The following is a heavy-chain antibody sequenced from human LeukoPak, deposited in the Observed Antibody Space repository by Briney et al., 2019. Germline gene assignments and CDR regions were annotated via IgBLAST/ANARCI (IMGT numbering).Heavy chain of an antibody. CDR1: GYTFTGYY. CDR3: AGDLNVVVPAADYFDY. CDR2: INPNSGGT. J-gene: IGHJ4*02. D-gene: IGHD2-2*01. Sequence: ASVKVSCKASGYTFTGYYMHWVRQAPGQGLEWMGWINPNSGGTNYAQKFQGRVTMTRDTSISTAYMELSRLRSDDTAVYYCAGDLNVVVPAADYFDYWGQGTPVTVSS. V-gene: IGHV1-2*02.